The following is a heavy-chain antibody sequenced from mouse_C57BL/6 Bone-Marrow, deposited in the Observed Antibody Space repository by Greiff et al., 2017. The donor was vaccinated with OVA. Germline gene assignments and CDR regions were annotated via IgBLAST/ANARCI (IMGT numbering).Heavy chain of an antibody. CDR3: TGTTVVETPFAY. V-gene: IGHV6-3*01. J-gene: IGHJ3*01. Sequence: DVKLVESGGGLVQPGGSMKLSCVASGFTFSNYWMNWVRQSPEKGLEWVAQIRLKSDNYATHYAESVKGRFTISRDDSKSSVYLQMNNLRAEDTGIYYCTGTTVVETPFAYWGQGTLVTVSA. CDR2: IRLKSDNYAT. D-gene: IGHD1-1*01. CDR1: GFTFSNYW.